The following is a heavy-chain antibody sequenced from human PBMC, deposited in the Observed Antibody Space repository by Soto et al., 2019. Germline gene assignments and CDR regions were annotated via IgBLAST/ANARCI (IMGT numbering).Heavy chain of an antibody. V-gene: IGHV3-74*01. J-gene: IGHJ4*02. Sequence: EVQLVESGGDLVQPGGSLRLSCAASGFTFSSSWMHWVRQTPGKGLVWVSRXNXXXXXXVYADXVKXRFTXXKXIAXXXXXXXXXXXXXXXXXXXXCATAGEGYFASWGPGTLVTVSS. CDR3: ATAGEGYFAS. CDR2: XNXXXXXX. CDR1: GFTFSSSW. D-gene: IGHD3-10*01.